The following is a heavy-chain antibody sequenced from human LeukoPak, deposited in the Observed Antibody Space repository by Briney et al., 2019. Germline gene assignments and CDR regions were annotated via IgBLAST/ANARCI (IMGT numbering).Heavy chain of an antibody. D-gene: IGHD3-10*01. Sequence: SETLSLTCTVSGGSISSGGYYWSWIRQPPGKGLEWIGEINHSGSTNYNPSLKSRVTISVDTSKNQFSLKLSSVTAADTAVYYCARGFHYYGSGSYFVYWGQGTLVTVSS. CDR2: INHSGST. CDR3: ARGFHYYGSGSYFVY. J-gene: IGHJ4*02. CDR1: GGSISSGGYY. V-gene: IGHV4-39*07.